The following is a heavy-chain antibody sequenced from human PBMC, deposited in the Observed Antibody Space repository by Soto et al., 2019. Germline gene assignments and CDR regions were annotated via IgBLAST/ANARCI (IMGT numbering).Heavy chain of an antibody. D-gene: IGHD2-2*02. V-gene: IGHV3-30-3*01. CDR3: ARDYIVVVPAAILNYYYGMDV. Sequence: GGSLRLSCAASGFTFSSYAMHWVRQAPGKGLEWVAVISYDGSNKYYADSVKGRFTISRDNSKNTLYLQMNSLRAEDTAVYYCARDYIVVVPAAILNYYYGMDVWGQGTTVTVSS. CDR1: GFTFSSYA. CDR2: ISYDGSNK. J-gene: IGHJ6*02.